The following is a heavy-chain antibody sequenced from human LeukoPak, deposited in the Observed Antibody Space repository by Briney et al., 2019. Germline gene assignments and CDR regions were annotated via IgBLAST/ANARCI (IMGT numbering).Heavy chain of an antibody. V-gene: IGHV4-4*07. Sequence: PSETLSLTCTVSGGSISSYNWSWIRQPAGKGLEWIGRIYTSGSTNYNPPLKSRVTMSVDTSKNQFSLKLSSVTAADTAVYYCARADVLYGSGSYVFDPWGQGTLVTVSS. D-gene: IGHD3-10*01. J-gene: IGHJ5*02. CDR2: IYTSGST. CDR3: ARADVLYGSGSYVFDP. CDR1: GGSISSYN.